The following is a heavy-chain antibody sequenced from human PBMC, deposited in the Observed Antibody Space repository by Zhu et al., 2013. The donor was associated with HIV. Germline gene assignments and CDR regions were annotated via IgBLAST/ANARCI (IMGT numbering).Heavy chain of an antibody. CDR1: GYTLTELS. J-gene: IGHJ4*02. D-gene: IGHD3-22*01. Sequence: QVQLVQSGAEVKKPGASVKVSCKVSGYTLTELSMHWVRQAPGKGLEWMGGFDPEDGETIYAQKFQGRLTMTRDTFTRTLYMDLRSLTSDDTAVYFCARDDNSGPDYWGQGSLVTVSS. V-gene: IGHV1-24*01. CDR3: ARDDNSGPDY. CDR2: FDPEDGET.